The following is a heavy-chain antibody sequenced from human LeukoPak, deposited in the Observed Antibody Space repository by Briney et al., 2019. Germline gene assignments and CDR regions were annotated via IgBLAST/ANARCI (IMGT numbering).Heavy chain of an antibody. CDR2: IKQDGSEK. Sequence: GGSLRLSCAASGFTFSSYWMSWVRQAPGKGLEWVANIKQDGSEKYYVDSVKGRFTISRDNAKNSLYLQMNSLRAEDTAAYYCARDLVGHYYYYMDVWGEGTTVTVSS. D-gene: IGHD2-8*02. CDR3: ARDLVGHYYYYMDV. CDR1: GFTFSSYW. V-gene: IGHV3-7*01. J-gene: IGHJ6*03.